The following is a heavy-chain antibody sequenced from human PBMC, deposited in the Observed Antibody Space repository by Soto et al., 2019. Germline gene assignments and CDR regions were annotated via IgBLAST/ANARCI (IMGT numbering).Heavy chain of an antibody. CDR1: GGSISSGGYS. V-gene: IGHV4-30-2*01. Sequence: SETLSLTCAVSGGSISSGGYSWSWIRQPPGKGLEWIGYIYHSGSTYYNPSLKSRVTKSVDRSKNQFSLKLSSVTAADTAVYYCARGPYYDPAGLGYWGQGTLVTVSS. CDR2: IYHSGST. D-gene: IGHD3-22*01. CDR3: ARGPYYDPAGLGY. J-gene: IGHJ4*02.